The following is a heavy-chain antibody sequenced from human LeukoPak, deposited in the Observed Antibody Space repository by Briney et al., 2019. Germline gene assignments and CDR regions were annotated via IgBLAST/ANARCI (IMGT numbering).Heavy chain of an antibody. Sequence: ASVKVSCKASGSTFTVHYMHWLRQAHGQGLEWMGWIKPDSGATNFEQDFQGRVTMTSYTSINTAYMELSSLISDDTAMYYCARDHDYGPDYWGQGTLVTVSA. CDR2: IKPDSGAT. CDR1: GSTFTVHY. J-gene: IGHJ4*02. CDR3: ARDHDYGPDY. V-gene: IGHV1-2*02. D-gene: IGHD4/OR15-4a*01.